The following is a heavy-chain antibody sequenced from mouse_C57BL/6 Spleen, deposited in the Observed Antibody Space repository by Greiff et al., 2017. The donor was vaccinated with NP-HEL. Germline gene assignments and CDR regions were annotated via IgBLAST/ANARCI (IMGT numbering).Heavy chain of an antibody. V-gene: IGHV1-22*01. D-gene: IGHD1-1*01. J-gene: IGHJ1*03. CDR3: ARYYGRNWYFDV. CDR1: GYTFTDYN. CDR2: INPNNGGT. Sequence: VQLQQSGPELVKPGASVKMSCKASGYTFTDYNMHWVKQSHGKSLEWIGYINPNNGGTSYNQKFKGKATLTVNKSSSTAYMELRSLTSEDSAVYYCARYYGRNWYFDVWGTGTTVTVSS.